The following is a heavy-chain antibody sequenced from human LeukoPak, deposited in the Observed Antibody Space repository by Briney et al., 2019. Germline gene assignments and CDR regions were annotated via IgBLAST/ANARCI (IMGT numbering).Heavy chain of an antibody. CDR2: IRRKANGGTT. CDR1: GFTFGDYA. V-gene: IGHV3-49*03. CDR3: TRGALVDY. J-gene: IGHJ4*02. Sequence: GGSLRLSCTTSGFTFGDYAMSWFRQAPGKGLEWVGVIRRKANGGTTDYAASVKGRFTISRDDSKSVAYLQMDSLKTEDTAVYYCTRGALVDYWGQGTLLTVSS.